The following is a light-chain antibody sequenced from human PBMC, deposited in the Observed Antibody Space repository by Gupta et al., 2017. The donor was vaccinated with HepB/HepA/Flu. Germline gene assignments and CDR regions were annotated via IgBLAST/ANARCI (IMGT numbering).Light chain of an antibody. J-gene: IGLJ2*01. CDR1: TLGVTY. CDR2: KDS. Sequence: SSELTQPPSVSVSPAQTPSSTCSGHTLGVTYACWYQQKPGQSPVLLIYKDSKRPSGIPERFSGSNSGTTATVTISGTQARDEADYYCQAWDSSTGGVVFGGGTKLTVL. V-gene: IGLV3-1*01. CDR3: QAWDSSTGGVV.